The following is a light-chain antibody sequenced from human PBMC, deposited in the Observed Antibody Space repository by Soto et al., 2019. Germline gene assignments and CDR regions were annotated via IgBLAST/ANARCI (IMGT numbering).Light chain of an antibody. V-gene: IGLV4-69*01. J-gene: IGLJ3*02. CDR2: LDSGGSH. CDR1: RGHSNYA. CDR3: HTWGTGIQV. Sequence: QPVLTQSPSASASLGASVKLTCTLSRGHSNYAITWHQQQPEKGPRYLMKLDSGGSHSKGDGIPDRFSGSSSGAERYLTISSLQSEDEADYYCHTWGTGIQVFGGGTKVTVL.